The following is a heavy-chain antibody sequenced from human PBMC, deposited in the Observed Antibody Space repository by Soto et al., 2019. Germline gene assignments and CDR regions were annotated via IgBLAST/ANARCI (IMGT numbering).Heavy chain of an antibody. V-gene: IGHV3-23*01. J-gene: IGHJ4*02. CDR1: GFTFSSYA. CDR2: VSIGGST. D-gene: IGHD2-15*01. CDR3: AKRRGAGGHFDY. Sequence: DVQLLESGGGLVQPEGSLRLSCAASGFTFSSYAMGWVRQGPGKGLEGVAVVSIGGSTHYADSVRGRFTISRDNSKNTLSLQMNSLTAEDTAVHFCAKRRGAGGHFDYWGQGALVTVSS.